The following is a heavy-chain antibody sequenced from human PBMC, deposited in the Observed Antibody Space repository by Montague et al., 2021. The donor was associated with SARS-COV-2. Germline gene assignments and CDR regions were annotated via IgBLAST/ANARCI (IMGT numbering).Heavy chain of an antibody. Sequence: CAISGDSVAEHSGGWSENTPSPSRGTDWLGRTYHRSKWYSDYAPSVRGRLTVNPDASKNEFSLELNYVTPEDTAVYYCVRYSGWFYFDFWGQGTLVTVSS. CDR2: TYHRSKWYS. D-gene: IGHD6-19*01. CDR1: GDSVAEHSGG. CDR3: VRYSGWFYFDF. J-gene: IGHJ4*02. V-gene: IGHV6-1*01.